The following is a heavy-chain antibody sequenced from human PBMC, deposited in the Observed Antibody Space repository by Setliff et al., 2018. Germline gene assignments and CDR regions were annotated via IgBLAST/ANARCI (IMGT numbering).Heavy chain of an antibody. CDR1: GDSFNNYA. CDR3: AREGVDSRSSTDYRYYMDV. J-gene: IGHJ6*03. V-gene: IGHV1-69*05. D-gene: IGHD6-6*01. Sequence: SVKVSCKASGDSFNNYAISWVRQAPGQGLEWMGGTIPMFGTTEYAQKFQGRVTIITDESTSTAFMELSSLRSEDTAVYYCAREGVDSRSSTDYRYYMDVWGKGTTVTVSS. CDR2: TIPMFGTT.